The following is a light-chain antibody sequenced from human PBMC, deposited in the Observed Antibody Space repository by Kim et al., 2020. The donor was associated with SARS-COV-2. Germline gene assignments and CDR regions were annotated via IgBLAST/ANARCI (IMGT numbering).Light chain of an antibody. CDR3: QQYDHWPYT. CDR2: DAS. J-gene: IGKJ2*01. CDR1: QSVSRN. V-gene: IGKV3-15*01. Sequence: VSPGDRVTLSCRASQSVSRNLALYQQKPGQAPRLLISDASTRATGVPASFSGSGSGTEFSFTISSLQSEDFAVYYCQQYDHWPYTFGQGTKVDIK.